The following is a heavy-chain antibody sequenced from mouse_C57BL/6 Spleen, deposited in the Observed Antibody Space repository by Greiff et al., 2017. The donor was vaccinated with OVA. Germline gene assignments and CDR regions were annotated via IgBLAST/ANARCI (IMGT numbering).Heavy chain of an antibody. CDR3: ARGITTVVEKDFDY. J-gene: IGHJ2*01. CDR1: GFNIKDYY. V-gene: IGHV14-2*01. Sequence: LVESGAELVKPGASVKLSCTASGFNIKDYYMHWVKQRTEQGLEWIGRIDPEDGETKYAPKFQGKATITADTSSNTAYLQLSSLTSEDTAVDYCARGITTVVEKDFDYWGQGTTLTVSS. D-gene: IGHD1-1*01. CDR2: IDPEDGET.